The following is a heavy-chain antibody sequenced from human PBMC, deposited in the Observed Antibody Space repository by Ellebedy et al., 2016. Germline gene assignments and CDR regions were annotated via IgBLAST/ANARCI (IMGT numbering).Heavy chain of an antibody. CDR1: GGSISSGDYY. D-gene: IGHD6-13*01. CDR3: ARDREVAAAGTGAYYYYGMDV. J-gene: IGHJ6*02. CDR2: IYYSGST. Sequence: SETLSLTCTVSGGSISSGDYYWSWIRQPPGKGLEWIGYIYYSGSTHYNPSLKSRVTISVDTSKNQFSLKLSSVTAADTAVYYCARDREVAAAGTGAYYYYGMDVWGQGTTVTVSS. V-gene: IGHV4-30-4*01.